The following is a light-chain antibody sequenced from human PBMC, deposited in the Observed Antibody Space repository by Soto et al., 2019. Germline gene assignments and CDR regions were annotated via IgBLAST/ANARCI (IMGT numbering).Light chain of an antibody. V-gene: IGKV3-11*01. CDR1: QSFSGY. Sequence: EIGLTQSPATLSLSPGERATLSCRASQSFSGYLSSYQXKPGQAXXXXIYDASNRATAIPARFSGSGSGTDFTLTISSLEPEDFAVYYCQQRSTWPPLTFGGGTKLDIK. CDR3: QQRSTWPPLT. CDR2: DAS. J-gene: IGKJ4*01.